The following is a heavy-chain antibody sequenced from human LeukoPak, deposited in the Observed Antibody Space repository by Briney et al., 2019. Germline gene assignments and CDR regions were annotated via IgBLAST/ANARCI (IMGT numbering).Heavy chain of an antibody. J-gene: IGHJ4*02. Sequence: GGSLRLSCAASGFTFSDFYMTWIRQAPGKGLEWVSYISYIGNTIYYADSVKGRFTISRDNAKNSLYLQMDSLRAEDTAVYYCARTYGGYSDYWGQGTLVTVSS. CDR2: ISYIGNTI. CDR1: GFTFSDFY. D-gene: IGHD4-23*01. CDR3: ARTYGGYSDY. V-gene: IGHV3-11*01.